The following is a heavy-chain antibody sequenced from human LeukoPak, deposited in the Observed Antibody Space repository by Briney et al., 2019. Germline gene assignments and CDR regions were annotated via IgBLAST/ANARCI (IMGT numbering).Heavy chain of an antibody. D-gene: IGHD3-10*01. Sequence: SQTLSLTCAVSGGSISSGGYSWSWIRQPPGKGLEWIGYIYHSGSTYYNPSLKSRVTISVDRSKYQFSLKLSSVTAADTAVYYCAGGSYYGSGLSYWGQGTLVTVSS. CDR2: IYHSGST. CDR1: GGSISSGGYS. V-gene: IGHV4-30-2*01. CDR3: AGGSYYGSGLSY. J-gene: IGHJ4*02.